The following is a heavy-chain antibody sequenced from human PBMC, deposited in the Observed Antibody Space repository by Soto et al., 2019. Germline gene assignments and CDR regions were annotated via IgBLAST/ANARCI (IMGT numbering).Heavy chain of an antibody. V-gene: IGHV3-30-3*01. J-gene: IGHJ6*02. D-gene: IGHD6-13*01. Sequence: GGSLRVSCAASGFTFSSYAMHWVRQSPGKGLEWVAVISYDGSNKYYADSVKGRFTISRDNSKNTLYLQMNSLRAEDTAVYYCARAGAAAGGYYYYYGMDVWGQGTTVTVSS. CDR2: ISYDGSNK. CDR1: GFTFSSYA. CDR3: ARAGAAAGGYYYYYGMDV.